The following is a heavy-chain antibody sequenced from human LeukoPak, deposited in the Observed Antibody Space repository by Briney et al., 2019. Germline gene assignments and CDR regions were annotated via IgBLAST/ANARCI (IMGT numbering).Heavy chain of an antibody. CDR3: ARARRSGTYYSAFDI. J-gene: IGHJ3*02. V-gene: IGHV4-38-2*02. CDR2: IYHSGST. D-gene: IGHD1-26*01. CDR1: GYSISSGYY. Sequence: PSETLSLTCTVSGYSISSGYYWGWIRQPPGKGLEWIGSIYHSGSTYYNPSLKSRVTILVDTSKNQFSLKLSSVTAADTAMYYCARARRSGTYYSAFDIWGQGTMVTVSS.